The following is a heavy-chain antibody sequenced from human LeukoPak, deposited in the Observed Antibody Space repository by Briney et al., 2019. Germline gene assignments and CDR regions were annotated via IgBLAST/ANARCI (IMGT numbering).Heavy chain of an antibody. V-gene: IGHV4-34*01. Sequence: PSETLSLTCAVYGGSFSGYYWSWIRQPPGKGLEWIGEINHSGSTNYNPSLKSRVTISVDPSKNQFSLKLSSVTAADTAVYYCASLTPRDTAMVKRAFDIWGQGTMVTVSS. CDR2: INHSGST. J-gene: IGHJ3*02. CDR1: GGSFSGYY. CDR3: ASLTPRDTAMVKRAFDI. D-gene: IGHD5-18*01.